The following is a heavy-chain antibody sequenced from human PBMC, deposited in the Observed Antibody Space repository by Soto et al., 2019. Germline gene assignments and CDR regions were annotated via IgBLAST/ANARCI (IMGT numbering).Heavy chain of an antibody. Sequence: GGSLRLSCAASGFTFSSYSMNWVRQAPGKGLEWVSSISSSSSYIYYADSVKGRFTISRDNAKNSLYLQMNSLRAEDTAVYYCARVIVPRGVVVVAATTEYNWFDPWGQGTLVTVSS. CDR3: ARVIVPRGVVVVAATTEYNWFDP. CDR2: ISSSSSYI. D-gene: IGHD2-15*01. J-gene: IGHJ5*02. CDR1: GFTFSSYS. V-gene: IGHV3-21*01.